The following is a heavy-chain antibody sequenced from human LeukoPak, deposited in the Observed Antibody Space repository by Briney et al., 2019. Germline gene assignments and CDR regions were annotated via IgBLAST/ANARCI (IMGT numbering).Heavy chain of an antibody. V-gene: IGHV3-53*01. CDR3: AKSKDDPNYYYYFYGLDV. D-gene: IGHD3-10*01. CDR1: GFTVSSNY. J-gene: IGHJ6*02. CDR2: IYSGGST. Sequence: GGSLRLSCAASGFTVSSNYMSWVRQAPGKGLEWVSVIYSGGSTDYADSVKGRFTISRDNSKNTLYLQMNSLRAEDTAVYYCAKSKDDPNYYYYFYGLDVWGQGTTVTVSS.